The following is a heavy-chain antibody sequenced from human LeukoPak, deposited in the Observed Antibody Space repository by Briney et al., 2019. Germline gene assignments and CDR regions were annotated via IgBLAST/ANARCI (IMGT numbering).Heavy chain of an antibody. J-gene: IGHJ6*02. CDR1: GFTFSSYG. CDR2: ISYDGSNK. V-gene: IGHV3-30*18. D-gene: IGHD2-2*01. CDR3: AKDRGYCSSTSCEYHYYYGMDV. Sequence: GGSLRLSCAASGFTFSSYGMHWVRQAPGKGLEWVAVISYDGSNKYYADSVKGRFTISRDNSKNTLYLQMNSLRAEDTAVYYCAKDRGYCSSTSCEYHYYYGMDVWGQGTTVTVSS.